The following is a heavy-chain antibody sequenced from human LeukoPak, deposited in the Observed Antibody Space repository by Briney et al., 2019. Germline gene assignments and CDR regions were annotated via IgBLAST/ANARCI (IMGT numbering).Heavy chain of an antibody. CDR2: IYYSGST. D-gene: IGHD2-2*01. Sequence: SETLSLTCTVSGGSISSGDYYWSWIRQPPGKGLERIGYIYYSGSTYYNPSLKSRVTISVDTSKNQFSLKLSSVTAADTAVYYCARDSPPAGTDYWGQGTLVTVSS. CDR3: ARDSPPAGTDY. V-gene: IGHV4-30-4*01. CDR1: GGSISSGDYY. J-gene: IGHJ4*02.